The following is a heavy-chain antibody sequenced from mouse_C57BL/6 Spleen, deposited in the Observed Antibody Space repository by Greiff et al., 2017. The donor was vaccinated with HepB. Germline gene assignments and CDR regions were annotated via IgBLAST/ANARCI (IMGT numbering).Heavy chain of an antibody. J-gene: IGHJ1*03. CDR3: ARSYYGSDWYFDV. CDR2: IDPSDSET. D-gene: IGHD1-1*01. CDR1: GYTFTSYW. Sequence: QVQLKQPGAELVRPGSSVKLSCKASGYTFTSYWMQWVKQRPIQGLEWIGNIDPSDSETHYNQKFKDKATLTVDKSSSTAYMQLSSLTSEDSAVYYCARSYYGSDWYFDVWGTGTTVTVSS. V-gene: IGHV1-52*01.